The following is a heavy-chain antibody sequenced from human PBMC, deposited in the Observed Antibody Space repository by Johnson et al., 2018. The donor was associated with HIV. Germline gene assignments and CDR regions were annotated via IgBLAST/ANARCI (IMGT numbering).Heavy chain of an antibody. D-gene: IGHD3-22*01. J-gene: IGHJ3*02. CDR1: GFTFTNVW. CDR3: NTQGSSGAFDI. Sequence: MLLVESGGGLVKPGGSLRFSCAVSGFTFTNVWMNWVRQVPGKGLEWVGRIKSRTDGGTTDYAAPVEGRFTISRDDSKSTVYLQMNSLKTEDTAVYYCNTQGSSGAFDIWGQGTMLTVSS. V-gene: IGHV3-15*01. CDR2: IKSRTDGGTT.